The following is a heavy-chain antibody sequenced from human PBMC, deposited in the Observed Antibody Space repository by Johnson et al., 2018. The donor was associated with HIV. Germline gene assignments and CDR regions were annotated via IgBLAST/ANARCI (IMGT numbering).Heavy chain of an antibody. Sequence: QVQLVESGGGVVQPGGSLRLSCAASGLTFSSYGMHWVRQAPGKGLEWVAFIRYDGSNKYYADSVKGRFTISRDNSKNTLYLQMNSLRAEDTAVYYCASTGSGSDDAFDIWGQGTMVTVSS. J-gene: IGHJ3*02. D-gene: IGHD3-10*01. CDR1: GLTFSSYG. V-gene: IGHV3-30*02. CDR2: IRYDGSNK. CDR3: ASTGSGSDDAFDI.